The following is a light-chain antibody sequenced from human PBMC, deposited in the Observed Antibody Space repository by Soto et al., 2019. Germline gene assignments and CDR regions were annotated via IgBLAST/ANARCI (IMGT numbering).Light chain of an antibody. CDR1: SSDVGGYNY. CDR2: DVS. CDR3: CSYAGSYTFDYV. J-gene: IGLJ1*01. Sequence: QSALTQPRSVSGSPGQSVTISCTGTSSDVGGYNYVSWYQQHPGKAPKLMIYDVSKRPSGVPDRFSGSKSGNTASLTISGLQDEDEADYYRCSYAGSYTFDYVFGTGTKVTVL. V-gene: IGLV2-11*01.